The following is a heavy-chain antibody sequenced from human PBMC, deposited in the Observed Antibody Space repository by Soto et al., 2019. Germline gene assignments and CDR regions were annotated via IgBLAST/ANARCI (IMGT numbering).Heavy chain of an antibody. J-gene: IGHJ6*02. CDR3: AKVRVGLSYYHYYAMDL. CDR1: RFIFSSFG. D-gene: IGHD1-26*01. CDR2: ISYDGSNE. V-gene: IGHV3-30*18. Sequence: QVQLVESGGGVVQPGKSLRLSCAASRFIFSSFGMHWVRQAPGKGLEWVAFISYDGSNEYYADSVKGRFTISRDNSKHTVYPPMSSLRTEDTAVYYCAKVRVGLSYYHYYAMDLWGQGTTVTVSS.